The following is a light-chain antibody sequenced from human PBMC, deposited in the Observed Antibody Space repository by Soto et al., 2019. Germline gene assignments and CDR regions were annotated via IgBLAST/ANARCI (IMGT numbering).Light chain of an antibody. J-gene: IGKJ2*01. CDR1: QSVSRN. CDR3: QQYNHWPLYT. V-gene: IGKV3-15*01. Sequence: EVVMTQSPATLSVSPGERATLSCRASQSVSRNLAWYQQRPGRAPRLLIYDASTRATNIPTRFSGSGSGTXFXLXIXSLQSEDFAVYYCQQYNHWPLYTFGQGTKLEIK. CDR2: DAS.